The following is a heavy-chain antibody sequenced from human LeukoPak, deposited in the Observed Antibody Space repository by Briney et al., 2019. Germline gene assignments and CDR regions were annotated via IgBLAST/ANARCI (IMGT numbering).Heavy chain of an antibody. Sequence: GGSLRLSCAASGFTFSDHYMDWVRQAPGKGLEWVGRTRNKANSYTTEYAASVIGRFTISRDDSKNSLYLQMNSLKTEDTAVYYCAREVISPSDAFYIWGQGTMVTVSS. CDR2: TRNKANSYTT. CDR3: AREVISPSDAFYI. J-gene: IGHJ3*02. V-gene: IGHV3-72*01. CDR1: GFTFSDHY. D-gene: IGHD2-21*01.